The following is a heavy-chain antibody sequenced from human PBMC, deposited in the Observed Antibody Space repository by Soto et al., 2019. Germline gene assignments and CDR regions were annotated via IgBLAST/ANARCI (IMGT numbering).Heavy chain of an antibody. CDR2: ISTYNGDT. CDR3: AREGVAAYYYYGMDV. Sequence: QVQLVQSGAEVKKPGASVKVSCKASGYTFTRSGISWVRQAPGQGLEWMGWISTYNGDTNYAQTFQGRGTMTTDTSTSTAYVELRSRRSDDTAVYYCAREGVAAYYYYGMDVWGQGTPVTVSS. D-gene: IGHD3-3*01. CDR1: GYTFTRSG. V-gene: IGHV1-18*01. J-gene: IGHJ6*02.